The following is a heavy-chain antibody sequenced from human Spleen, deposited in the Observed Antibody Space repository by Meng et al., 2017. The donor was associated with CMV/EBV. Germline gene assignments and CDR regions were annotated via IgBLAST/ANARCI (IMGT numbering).Heavy chain of an antibody. D-gene: IGHD3-3*01. V-gene: IGHV1-24*01. CDR3: ARVGTYYDFWNDLDY. CDR1: GYTLTELS. J-gene: IGHJ4*02. Sequence: ASVKVSCKVSGYTLTELSMHWVRQAPGKGLEWMGGFDPEDGETIYAQKFQGRVTMTEDTSTDTAYMELSSLRSEDTAVYYCARVGTYYDFWNDLDYWGQGTLVTVSS. CDR2: FDPEDGET.